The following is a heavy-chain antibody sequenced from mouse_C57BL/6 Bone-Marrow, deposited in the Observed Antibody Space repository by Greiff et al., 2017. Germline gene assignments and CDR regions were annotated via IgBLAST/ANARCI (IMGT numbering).Heavy chain of an antibody. V-gene: IGHV2-6*01. Sequence: VKLMESGPGLVAPSQSLSITCTVSGFSLTSYGVDWVRQSPGKGLEWLGVIWGVGSTNYNSALKSRLSISKDNSKSQVFLKMNSLQTDDTAMYYCASDQGGRAAYWGQGTLVTVSA. J-gene: IGHJ3*01. D-gene: IGHD3-3*01. CDR1: GFSLTSYG. CDR2: IWGVGST. CDR3: ASDQGGRAAY.